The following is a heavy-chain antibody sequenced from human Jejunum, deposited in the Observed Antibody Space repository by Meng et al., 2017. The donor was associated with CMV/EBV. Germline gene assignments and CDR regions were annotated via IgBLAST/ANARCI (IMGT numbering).Heavy chain of an antibody. D-gene: IGHD5-12*01. CDR3: ATSPSINRD. J-gene: IGHJ4*02. Sequence: SCAASGSMFRNYGMHWVRQAPGKGLVWVSNFTRDGSGTNYADSVKGRFTISRDNAKNTLYLEMNSLRVEDTAVYYCATSPSINRDWGQGTLVTVSS. V-gene: IGHV3-74*01. CDR2: FTRDGSGT. CDR1: GSMFRNYG.